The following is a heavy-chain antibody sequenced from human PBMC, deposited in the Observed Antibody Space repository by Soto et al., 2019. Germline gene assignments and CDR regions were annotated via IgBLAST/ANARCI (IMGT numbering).Heavy chain of an antibody. D-gene: IGHD5-18*01. CDR1: GFTFSDYY. J-gene: IGHJ5*02. Sequence: QVQLVESGGGLVKPGGSLRLSCAASGFTFSDYYMSWIRQAPGKGLEWVSYISSSGSTIYYAESVKGRFSISRYNAKNSLFLQMNSLRAEDTAVYYYARDRGYSYGYLFDPWGQGTLVTVAS. V-gene: IGHV3-11*01. CDR3: ARDRGYSYGYLFDP. CDR2: ISSSGSTI.